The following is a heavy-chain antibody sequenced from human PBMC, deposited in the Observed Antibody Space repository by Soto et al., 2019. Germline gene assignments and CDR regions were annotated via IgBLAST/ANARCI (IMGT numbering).Heavy chain of an antibody. CDR1: GFTFSDHY. V-gene: IGHV3-11*06. J-gene: IGHJ4*02. CDR3: ARGGPLFDY. Sequence: GGSLRLSCVASGFTFSDHYMTWIRQAPGKGLEWLSYISTSSSYTNYADSVKGRFTISRDNSKNTLYLQMNSLRAEGTAVYYCARGGPLFDYWGQGTLVTVSS. D-gene: IGHD1-26*01. CDR2: ISTSSSYT.